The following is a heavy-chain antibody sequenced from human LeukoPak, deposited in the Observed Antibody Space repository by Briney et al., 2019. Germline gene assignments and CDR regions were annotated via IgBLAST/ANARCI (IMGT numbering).Heavy chain of an antibody. V-gene: IGHV4-59*01. Sequence: SETLSLTCTVSGGSIRTYYWSWIRQPPGKGLEWIGYIYYSGSTNYNPSLKSRVTISVDTSKNQFSLKLSSVTAADTAVYYCARGGVLRFLEWLAMDVWGKGTTVTVSS. CDR1: GGSIRTYY. CDR3: ARGGVLRFLEWLAMDV. CDR2: IYYSGST. J-gene: IGHJ6*04. D-gene: IGHD3-3*01.